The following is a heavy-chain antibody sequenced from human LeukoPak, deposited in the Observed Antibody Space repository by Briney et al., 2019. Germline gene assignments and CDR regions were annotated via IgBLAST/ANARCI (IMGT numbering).Heavy chain of an antibody. CDR1: GGSISSYY. CDR2: IYYSGST. D-gene: IGHD3-22*01. Sequence: SETLSLTCTVSGGSISSYYWSWIRQPPGKGLEWIGYIYYSGSTNYNPSLKSRVTISVDTSKNQFSLKLSSVTAADTAVYYSARFLINYYDNSYDAFDIWGQGTMVTVSS. J-gene: IGHJ3*02. CDR3: ARFLINYYDNSYDAFDI. V-gene: IGHV4-59*01.